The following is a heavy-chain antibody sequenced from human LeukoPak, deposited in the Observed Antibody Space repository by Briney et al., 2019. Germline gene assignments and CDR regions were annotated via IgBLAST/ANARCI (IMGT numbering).Heavy chain of an antibody. Sequence: PSETLSLTCTVSGGSISSSSYSWGWIRQPPGKGLEWIGSIYYSGSTYYNPSLKSRVTISVDTSKNQFSLKLSSVTAADTAVYYCARQDGNYYDSSGYYAFDIWGQGTMVTVSS. D-gene: IGHD3-22*01. CDR2: IYYSGST. CDR3: ARQDGNYYDSSGYYAFDI. CDR1: GGSISSSSYS. V-gene: IGHV4-39*01. J-gene: IGHJ3*02.